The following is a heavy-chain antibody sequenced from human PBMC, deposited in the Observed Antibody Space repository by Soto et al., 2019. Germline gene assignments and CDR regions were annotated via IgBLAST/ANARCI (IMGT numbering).Heavy chain of an antibody. CDR1: GYEFAGYW. J-gene: IGHJ5*02. V-gene: IGHV5-51*01. D-gene: IGHD1-20*01. Sequence: GESLKISGEGSGYEFAGYWIVWVRQMHGKGLEWMGMIYPGDSQTRYSPSFQGQVTMSADKSIRTATLQWSSLKASDTAMYFCARYNAPTLAGNWFDPWGQGTLVTVSS. CDR3: ARYNAPTLAGNWFDP. CDR2: IYPGDSQT.